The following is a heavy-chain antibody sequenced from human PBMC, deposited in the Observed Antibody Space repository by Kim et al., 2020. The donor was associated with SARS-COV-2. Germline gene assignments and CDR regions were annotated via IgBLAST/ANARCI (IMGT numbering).Heavy chain of an antibody. CDR1: GFIVSSHF. J-gene: IGHJ5*02. CDR3: ARYCDKTSCHPPGGFDP. D-gene: IGHD2-2*01. V-gene: IGHV3-66*01. CDR2: IYRGGST. Sequence: GGSLRLSCAASGFIVSSHFVSWVRQAPGKGLEWVSTIYRGGSTYYADSVKGRFTISRDDSKNTLYLQVNSLRAEDTALYYCARYCDKTSCHPPGGFDPWGQGTLVTVSS.